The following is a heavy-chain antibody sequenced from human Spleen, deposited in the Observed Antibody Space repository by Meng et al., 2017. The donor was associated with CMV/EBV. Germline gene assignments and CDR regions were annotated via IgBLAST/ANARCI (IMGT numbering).Heavy chain of an antibody. V-gene: IGHV3-9*01. Sequence: SLKISCAASGFTFDDYAMHWVRQAPGKGLEWVSGISWNSGSIGYADSVKGRFTISRDNAKNSLYLQMNSLRAEDTALYYCAKGSRDYYDSSGLPYPFDYWGQGTLVTVSS. CDR3: AKGSRDYYDSSGLPYPFDY. J-gene: IGHJ4*02. CDR2: ISWNSGSI. D-gene: IGHD3-22*01. CDR1: GFTFDDYA.